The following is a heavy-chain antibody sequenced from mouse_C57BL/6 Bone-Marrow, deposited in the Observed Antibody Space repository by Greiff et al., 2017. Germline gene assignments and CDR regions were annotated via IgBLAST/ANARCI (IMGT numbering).Heavy chain of an antibody. CDR1: GYAFSSSW. CDR2: IYPGDGDT. V-gene: IGHV1-82*01. J-gene: IGHJ1*03. Sequence: QVQLQQSGPELVKPGASVKISCKASGYAFSSSWMNWVKQRPGKGLEWIGRIYPGDGDTNYNGKFKGKATLTADKSSSTAYMQLSSLTSADSAVYFCARFNHYWYFDVCGTGTTVTVSS. CDR3: ARFNHYWYFDV.